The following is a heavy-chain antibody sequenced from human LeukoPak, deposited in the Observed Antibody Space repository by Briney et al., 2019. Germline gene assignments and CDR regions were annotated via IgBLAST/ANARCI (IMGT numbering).Heavy chain of an antibody. D-gene: IGHD3-22*01. CDR3: ARVAYDSSGYYGD. Sequence: GGSLRLSCAASGFTFSRYNMNWVRQAPGKGLEWVSSISSSSSYIYYADSVKGRFTISRDNAKSSLFLQINSLRVEDTAVYYCARVAYDSSGYYGDWGQGTLVTVSS. V-gene: IGHV3-21*01. CDR2: ISSSSSYI. J-gene: IGHJ4*02. CDR1: GFTFSRYN.